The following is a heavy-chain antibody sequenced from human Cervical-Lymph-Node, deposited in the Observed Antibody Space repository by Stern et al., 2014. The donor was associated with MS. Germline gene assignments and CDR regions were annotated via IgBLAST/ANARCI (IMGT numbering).Heavy chain of an antibody. J-gene: IGHJ3*02. CDR2: IYYTGSI. D-gene: IGHD2-2*02. CDR1: GGSISSDNYC. V-gene: IGHV4-31*06. CDR3: ILANVFDAVDI. Sequence: QLQLQDSGPGLVKPSQTLSLTCTVSGGSISSDNYCYWLRQHPGKGLEWIGYIYYTGSIYYNPSLKSRLTISLDTSKKQFSLNLTSVTAADTAVYYCILANVFDAVDIWGPGTMVTVSS.